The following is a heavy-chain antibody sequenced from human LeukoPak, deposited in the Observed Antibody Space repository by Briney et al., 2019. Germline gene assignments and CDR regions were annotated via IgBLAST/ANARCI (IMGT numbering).Heavy chain of an antibody. J-gene: IGHJ4*02. D-gene: IGHD1-26*01. CDR2: IYPGDSDT. Sequence: GESLKISCKGSGYSFTSYWIGWVRQMPGKGLEWMGIIYPGDSDTRYSPSFQGQVTISADKSISTAYLQWSSLKASDTAMYYCARLVPLVGAQTGPLDYWGQGTLVTVSS. V-gene: IGHV5-51*01. CDR1: GYSFTSYW. CDR3: ARLVPLVGAQTGPLDY.